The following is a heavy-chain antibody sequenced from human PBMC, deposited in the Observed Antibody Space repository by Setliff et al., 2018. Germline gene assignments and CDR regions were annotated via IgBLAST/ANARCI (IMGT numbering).Heavy chain of an antibody. J-gene: IGHJ3*02. CDR3: ARTEFPETYGDPDDAFDI. CDR1: GFDFTTNW. V-gene: IGHV3-7*01. CDR2: IKQDGSEK. D-gene: IGHD4-17*01. Sequence: GGSLRLSCEVSGFDFTTNWMPWVRQAPGKGLEWVANIKQDGSEKYYRGAVKGRFTISRDNAKNSLYMQMNSRRVEDTAVYYCARTEFPETYGDPDDAFDIWGQGTMVTVSS.